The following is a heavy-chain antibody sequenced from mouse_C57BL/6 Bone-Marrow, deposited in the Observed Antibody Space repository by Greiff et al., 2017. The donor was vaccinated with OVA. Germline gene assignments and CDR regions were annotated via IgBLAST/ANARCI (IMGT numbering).Heavy chain of an antibody. D-gene: IGHD2-5*01. Sequence: QVQLKESGPGILQSSQTLSLTCSFSGFSLSTSGMGVSWIRQPSGKGLEWLAHIYWDDDKRYNPSLKSRLTISKDTSRNQVFLKITSVDTADTATYYCARKGIYSNYAYYFDYWGQGTTLTVSS. CDR3: ARKGIYSNYAYYFDY. J-gene: IGHJ2*01. CDR2: IYWDDDK. V-gene: IGHV8-12*01. CDR1: GFSLSTSGMG.